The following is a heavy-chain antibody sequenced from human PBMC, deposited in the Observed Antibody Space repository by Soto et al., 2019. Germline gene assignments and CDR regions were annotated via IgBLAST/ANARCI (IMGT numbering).Heavy chain of an antibody. V-gene: IGHV3-33*01. J-gene: IGHJ6*02. D-gene: IGHD3-9*01. CDR2: IWYDGSNK. Sequence: PGGSLRLSCAASGFTFSSYGMHWVRQAPGKGLEWVAVIWYDGSNKYYADSVKGRFTISRDNSKNTLYLQMNSLRAEDTAVYYCARELKGGAPKVRYXDWLPDTLKYYYYGMDVWGQGTTVTVSS. CDR1: GFTFSSYG. CDR3: ARELKGGAPKVRYXDWLPDTLKYYYYGMDV.